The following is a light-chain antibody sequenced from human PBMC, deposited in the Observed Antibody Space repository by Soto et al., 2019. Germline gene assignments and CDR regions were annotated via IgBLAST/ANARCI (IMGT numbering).Light chain of an antibody. CDR3: QQSYITPRT. CDR2: GAS. Sequence: DIQMTQSPSSLSASVGDRVTITCRPSQSVSSYLNWYQQRPGKAPKVLIYGASSLQSGVPSRFSGSGSGTDFTLTIDSLQPEDFATYYCQQSYITPRTFGGGTKVDIK. J-gene: IGKJ4*01. V-gene: IGKV1-39*01. CDR1: QSVSSY.